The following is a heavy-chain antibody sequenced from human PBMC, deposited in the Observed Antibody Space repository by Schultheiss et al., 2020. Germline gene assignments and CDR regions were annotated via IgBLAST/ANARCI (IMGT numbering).Heavy chain of an antibody. CDR1: GFTFSTYW. V-gene: IGHV3-7*01. D-gene: IGHD3-22*01. J-gene: IGHJ3*02. CDR3: ARERTEYPDYYDSSGYHDAFDI. CDR2: IKQDGSEK. Sequence: GGSLRLSCAASGFTFSTYWMSWVRQAPGKGLEWVANIKQDGSEKYYVDSVKGRFTISRDNAKNSLYLQMNSLRAEDTAMYYCARERTEYPDYYDSSGYHDAFDIWGKGTMVTVS.